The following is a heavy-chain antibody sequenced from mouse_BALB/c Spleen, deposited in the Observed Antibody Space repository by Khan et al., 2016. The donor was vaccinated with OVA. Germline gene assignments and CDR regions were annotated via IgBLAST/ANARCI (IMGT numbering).Heavy chain of an antibody. CDR2: IWSDGST. CDR1: GFSLTDYG. J-gene: IGHJ4*01. V-gene: IGHV2-6-1*01. Sequence: QVQLKQSGPGLVAPSQSLSITCTISGFSLTDYGVHLVRPPSGKGLEWLVVIWSDGSTTYNSALKSRLSIIKDNSKSQIFLKMNSLQTEDTAMYYWARQPYYHYYIMDYWGQGTSVTVSS. D-gene: IGHD2-10*01. CDR3: ARQPYYHYYIMDY.